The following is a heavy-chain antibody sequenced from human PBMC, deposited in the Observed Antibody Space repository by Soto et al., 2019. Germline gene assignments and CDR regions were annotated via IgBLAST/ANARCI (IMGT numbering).Heavy chain of an antibody. CDR1: GFTFSSYG. CDR2: ISYDGSNK. D-gene: IGHD5-18*01. Sequence: PGGSLRLSCAASGFTFSSYGMHWVRQAPGKGLEWVAVISYDGSNKYYADSVKGRFTISRDNSKNTLYLQMNSLRAEDTAVYYCEKEYSYGPFDYWGQGTLVTVSS. V-gene: IGHV3-30*18. J-gene: IGHJ4*02. CDR3: EKEYSYGPFDY.